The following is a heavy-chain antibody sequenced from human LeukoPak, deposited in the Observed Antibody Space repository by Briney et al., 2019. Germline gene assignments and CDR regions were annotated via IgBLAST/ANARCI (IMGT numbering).Heavy chain of an antibody. CDR2: IWYDGSNK. CDR3: ARDRYYDFWNGYYSSYYYGMDI. J-gene: IGHJ6*02. V-gene: IGHV3-33*08. D-gene: IGHD3-3*01. CDR1: GSTFSSYW. Sequence: QPGGSLRLACVASGSTFSSYWMNWVRQAPGKGLEWVAVIWYDGSNKYYADSVKGRFTISRDNSKNTLYLQMNSLTAEDTAVYYCARDRYYDFWNGYYSSYYYGMDIWGQGTTVTVSS.